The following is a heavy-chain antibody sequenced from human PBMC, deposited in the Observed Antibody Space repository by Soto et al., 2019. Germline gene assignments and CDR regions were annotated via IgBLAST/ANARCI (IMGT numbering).Heavy chain of an antibody. V-gene: IGHV6-1*01. CDR3: ARPRYCTSSSCYGAFDI. J-gene: IGHJ3*02. Sequence: QVHLQQSGPGLVKPSQTLSLTCAISGDSVSNNSATWNWIRQSPSRGLEWLGRTYYRSKWYNDYAVYVKSRISINPDTSQNQFSLQLNSVTPEDTAVYYCARPRYCTSSSCYGAFDIWGQGTMVTVSS. D-gene: IGHD2-2*01. CDR1: GDSVSNNSAT. CDR2: TYYRSKWYN.